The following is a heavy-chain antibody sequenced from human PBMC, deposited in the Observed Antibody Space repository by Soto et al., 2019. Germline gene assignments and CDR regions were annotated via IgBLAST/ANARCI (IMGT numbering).Heavy chain of an antibody. CDR1: GGTFSSYA. J-gene: IGHJ4*02. Sequence: SVKVSCKASGGTFSSYAISWVRQAPGQGLEWMGGIIPIFGTANYAQKFQGRVTITADESTSTAYMELSSLRSEDTAVYYCARAPQLNYYDSSGQYRFDYWGQGPLVTVYS. V-gene: IGHV1-69*13. D-gene: IGHD3-22*01. CDR2: IIPIFGTA. CDR3: ARAPQLNYYDSSGQYRFDY.